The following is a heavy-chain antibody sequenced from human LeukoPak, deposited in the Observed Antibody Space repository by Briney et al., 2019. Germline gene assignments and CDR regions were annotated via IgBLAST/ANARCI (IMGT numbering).Heavy chain of an antibody. CDR2: MNPNSGNT. D-gene: IGHD6-13*01. V-gene: IGHV1-8*01. CDR1: GYTFTSYD. Sequence: ASVKVSCKASGYTFTSYDINWVRQATGQGLEWMGWMNPNSGNTGYAQKFQGRVTMTRNTPISTAYMELSSLRSEDTAVYYCAREKVAAGYYYYGMDVWGQGTTVTVSS. CDR3: AREKVAAGYYYYGMDV. J-gene: IGHJ6*02.